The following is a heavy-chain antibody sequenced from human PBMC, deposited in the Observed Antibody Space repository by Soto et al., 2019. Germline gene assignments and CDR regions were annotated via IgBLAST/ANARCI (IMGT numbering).Heavy chain of an antibody. CDR3: ARDQQQYNPSFYHYYAMDL. Sequence: ASVKVSCKASGYTFTGYYMHWVRQAPGQGLEWMGWINPNSGGTNYAQKFQGRVTRTRDTSISTAYMELSRLRSDDTAVYYCARDQQQYNPSFYHYYAMDLWGQGTTVTVSS. J-gene: IGHJ6*02. D-gene: IGHD1-1*01. V-gene: IGHV1-2*02. CDR2: INPNSGGT. CDR1: GYTFTGYY.